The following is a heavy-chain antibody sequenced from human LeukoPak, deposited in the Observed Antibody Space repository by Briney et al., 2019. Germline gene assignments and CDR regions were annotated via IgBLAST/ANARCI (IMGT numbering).Heavy chain of an antibody. J-gene: IGHJ4*02. Sequence: VSVKVSFKASGSTFSDYYLHWVRLAPGQGLEWTGRISPNSGGTDYAQKFQGKVTMTRDASISTVYMDLNRLRSDDTAIYYCARQLETTSWFDYWGQGTLVIVSS. CDR1: GSTFSDYY. V-gene: IGHV1-2*06. D-gene: IGHD2-2*01. CDR3: ARQLETTSWFDY. CDR2: ISPNSGGT.